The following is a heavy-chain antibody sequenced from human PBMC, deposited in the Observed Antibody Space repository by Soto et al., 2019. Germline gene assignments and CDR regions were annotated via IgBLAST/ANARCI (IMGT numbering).Heavy chain of an antibody. V-gene: IGHV1-46*01. Sequence: QVQLVQSGAEVKKPGASVKVSCKASGYTFTSYYMHWVRQAPGQGLEWMGIINPSGGSTSYAQKFQGRVTMTRDTSTSTGYMELSSLRSEDTAVYYCAAHSYDSSGYYYFWGAFDIWGQGTMVTVSS. J-gene: IGHJ3*02. CDR1: GYTFTSYY. CDR3: AAHSYDSSGYYYFWGAFDI. D-gene: IGHD3-22*01. CDR2: INPSGGST.